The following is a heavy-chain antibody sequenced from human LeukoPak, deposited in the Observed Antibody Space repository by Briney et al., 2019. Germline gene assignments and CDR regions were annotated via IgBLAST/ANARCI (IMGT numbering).Heavy chain of an antibody. D-gene: IGHD6-19*01. Sequence: GGSLRLSCAASGFTFSSYSMNWVRQAPGKGLEWVSSISSSSSYIYYADSVKGRFTISRDNAKNSLYLQMNSLRAEDTAVYYCAKVRRVAVAGTYFDYWGQGTLVTVSS. J-gene: IGHJ4*02. CDR3: AKVRRVAVAGTYFDY. CDR1: GFTFSSYS. V-gene: IGHV3-21*04. CDR2: ISSSSSYI.